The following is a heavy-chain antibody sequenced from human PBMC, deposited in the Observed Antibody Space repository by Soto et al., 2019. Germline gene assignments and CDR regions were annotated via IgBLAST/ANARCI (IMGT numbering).Heavy chain of an antibody. V-gene: IGHV4-59*01. CDR2: IYYSGST. CDR1: GGSISSYY. D-gene: IGHD2-15*01. CDR3: ARVDRYCSGGSCYVHTYYYYGMDV. Sequence: SETLSLTCTVSGGSISSYYWSWIRQPPGKGLEWIGYIYYSGSTNYNPSLKSRVTISVDTSKNQFSLKLSSVTAADTAVYYCARVDRYCSGGSCYVHTYYYYGMDVWGQGTTVTVSS. J-gene: IGHJ6*02.